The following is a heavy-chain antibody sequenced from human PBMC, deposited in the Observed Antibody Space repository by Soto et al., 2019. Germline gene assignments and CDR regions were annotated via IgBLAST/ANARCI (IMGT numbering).Heavy chain of an antibody. D-gene: IGHD6-13*01. CDR1: GVSFSGYY. Sequence: SETLSLTCAVYGVSFSGYYWSWIRQPPGKGLEWIGEINHSGSTNYNPSLKSRVTISVDTSKNQFSLKLSSVTAADTAVYYCASSNIAAAGFYYYGMDVWGRGTTVTVSS. J-gene: IGHJ6*02. CDR3: ASSNIAAAGFYYYGMDV. CDR2: INHSGST. V-gene: IGHV4-34*01.